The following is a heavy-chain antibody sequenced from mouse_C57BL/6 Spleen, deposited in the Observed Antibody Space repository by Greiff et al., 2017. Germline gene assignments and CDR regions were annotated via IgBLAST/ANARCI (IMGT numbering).Heavy chain of an antibody. CDR2: ISYSGST. CDR3: AREAAYYFDY. V-gene: IGHV3-1*01. Sequence: EVQLQQSGPGMVKPSQSLSLTCTVTGYSITSGYDWHWIRHFPGNKLEWMGYISYSGSTNYNPSLKSRISITHDTSKNHFFLKLNSVTTEDTATYYCAREAAYYFDYWGQGTTLTVSS. CDR1: GYSITSGYD. D-gene: IGHD6-1*01. J-gene: IGHJ2*01.